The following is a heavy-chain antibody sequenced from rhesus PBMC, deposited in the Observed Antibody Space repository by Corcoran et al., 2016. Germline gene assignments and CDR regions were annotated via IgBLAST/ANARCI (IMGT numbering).Heavy chain of an antibody. CDR2: IYSNSEST. CDR3: ARAADYGYSYFDY. Sequence: QVQLQESGPGLVKPSETLSLTCDVSGGSISRSNWWSWIRQHPGQGLEWIGGIYSNSESTNYNPALKSRVTISKDTSKNQFSLKLSSVTAADTAVYYCARAADYGYSYFDYWGQGVLVTVSS. V-gene: IGHV4S18*01. D-gene: IGHD3-9*01. CDR1: GGSISRSNW. J-gene: IGHJ4*01.